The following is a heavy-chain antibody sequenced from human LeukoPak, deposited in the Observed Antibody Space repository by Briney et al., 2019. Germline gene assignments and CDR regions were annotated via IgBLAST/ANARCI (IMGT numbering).Heavy chain of an antibody. CDR1: GYTFTNYG. Sequence: ASVKVSCKTSGYTFTNYGISWVRQAPGQGLEWMGWVSTSNPHTNYAPKFRGRVIMTIDTSTTTAYLEMRSLTSYDTAVYYCARDRFLWGLGNWFDIWGQGTLVTVTS. J-gene: IGHJ5*02. V-gene: IGHV1-18*01. CDR2: VSTSNPHT. CDR3: ARDRFLWGLGNWFDI. D-gene: IGHD3-3*01.